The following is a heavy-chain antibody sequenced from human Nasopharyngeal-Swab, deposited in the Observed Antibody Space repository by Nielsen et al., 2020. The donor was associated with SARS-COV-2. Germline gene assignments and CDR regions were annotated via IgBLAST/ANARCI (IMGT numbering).Heavy chain of an antibody. CDR2: INPNSGGT. V-gene: IGHV1-2*04. D-gene: IGHD2-2*01. CDR3: ARCGVVPAAMPYYYGMDV. J-gene: IGHJ6*02. CDR1: GYTFTGYY. Sequence: ASVKVSCKASGYTFTGYYMHWVRQAPGQGLECMGWINPNSGGTNYAQKFQGWVTMTRDTSISTAYMELSRLRSDDTAVYYCARCGVVPAAMPYYYGMDVWGQGTTVTVSS.